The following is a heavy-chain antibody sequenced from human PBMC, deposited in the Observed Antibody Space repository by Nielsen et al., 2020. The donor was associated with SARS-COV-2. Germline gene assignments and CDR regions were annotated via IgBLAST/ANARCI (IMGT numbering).Heavy chain of an antibody. CDR2: IYPGDSDT. CDR1: GYSFSSYW. D-gene: IGHD6-19*01. CDR3: ARNPGYSSGWSDY. J-gene: IGHJ4*02. Sequence: GGSLRLSCKGSGYSFSSYWIVWVRQMPGKGLEWMGIIYPGDSDTRYSPSFQGQVTISADKSISTAYLQWSSLKASDTAMYYCARNPGYSSGWSDYWGQGTLVTVSS. V-gene: IGHV5-51*01.